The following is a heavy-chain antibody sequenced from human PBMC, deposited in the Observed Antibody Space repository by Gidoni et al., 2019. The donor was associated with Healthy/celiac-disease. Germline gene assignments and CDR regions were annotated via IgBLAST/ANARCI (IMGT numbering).Heavy chain of an antibody. J-gene: IGHJ3*02. V-gene: IGHV3-23*04. CDR2: ISGSGGRK. CDR3: AKHGGQDAFDI. D-gene: IGHD3-16*01. CDR1: GFTFSSSA. Sequence: EVQLVDSGVGLVQPGGSLGLSFADSGFTFSSSAMSWVRQAPGKGLEWGEAISGSGGRKYYADAVKGRFTSARDNYKNKRYLKMNSLRAEDTAVYYCAKHGGQDAFDIWGQGTMVTVSS.